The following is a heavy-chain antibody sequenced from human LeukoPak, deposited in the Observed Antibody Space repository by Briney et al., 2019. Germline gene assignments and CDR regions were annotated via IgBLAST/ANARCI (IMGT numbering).Heavy chain of an antibody. CDR1: GYTLTELS. Sequence: ASVKVSCKVSGYTLTELSMHWVRQAPGKGLEWMGGFDPEDGETIYAQKFQGRVTMTEDTSTDTAYMELSSLRSEDTAVYYRATPIFGTQLYYMDVWGKGTTVTVSS. J-gene: IGHJ6*03. CDR3: ATPIFGTQLYYMDV. D-gene: IGHD3-3*01. CDR2: FDPEDGET. V-gene: IGHV1-24*01.